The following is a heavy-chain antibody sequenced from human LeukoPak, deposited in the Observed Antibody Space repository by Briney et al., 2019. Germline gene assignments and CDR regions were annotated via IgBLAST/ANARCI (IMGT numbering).Heavy chain of an antibody. CDR2: ISSSGSTI. CDR3: ARSPPNYYGSGSYLGVIDY. J-gene: IGHJ4*02. D-gene: IGHD3-10*01. CDR1: GFTVSSYE. Sequence: GGSLRLSCAASGFTVSSYEMNWVRQAPGKGLEWVSYISSSGSTIYYADSVKGRFTISRDNAKNSLYLQMNSLRAEDTAVYYCARSPPNYYGSGSYLGVIDYWGQGTLVTVSS. V-gene: IGHV3-48*03.